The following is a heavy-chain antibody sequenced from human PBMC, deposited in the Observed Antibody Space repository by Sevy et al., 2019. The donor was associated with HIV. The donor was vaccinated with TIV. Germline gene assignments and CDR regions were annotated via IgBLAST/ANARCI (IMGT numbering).Heavy chain of an antibody. CDR3: AKRCVQWGLAGGGANFGMDV. CDR1: GFPFSNYA. V-gene: IGHV3-23*01. CDR2: LIGGGSRT. D-gene: IGHD2-8*02. J-gene: IGHJ6*02. Sequence: GGSLRLSCAASGFPFSNYAMSWVRQAPGKGLEWVSTLIGGGSRTYYADSVTGRFIISRDNSRNTLYLLMNSLRAEDTAIDYWAKRCVQWGLAGGGANFGMDVWGRGTTVTVSS.